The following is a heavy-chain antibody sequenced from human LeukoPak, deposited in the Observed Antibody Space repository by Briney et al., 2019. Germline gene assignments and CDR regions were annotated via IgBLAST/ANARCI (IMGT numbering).Heavy chain of an antibody. CDR2: VYYSGST. CDR3: ASNTGTVFDY. D-gene: IGHD7-27*01. J-gene: IGHJ4*02. Sequence: SETLSLTCTVSGGSISSYYWSWIRQPPGKGLEWIGYVYYSGSTEYNPSLRSRITISLEMSKQQFSLNLTSVTAADTAIYYCASNTGTVFDYWGQGALVTVSS. V-gene: IGHV4-59*01. CDR1: GGSISSYY.